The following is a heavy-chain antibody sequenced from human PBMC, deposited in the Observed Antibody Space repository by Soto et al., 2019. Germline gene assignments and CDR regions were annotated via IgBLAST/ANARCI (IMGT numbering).Heavy chain of an antibody. D-gene: IGHD2-21*02. V-gene: IGHV4-4*02. CDR3: AREIVTAGGNNYFDP. J-gene: IGHJ5*02. Sequence: SETLSLTCGVSGGTVASSHWWSWVRQSPGGGLEWIGNVYHTGDTNLNPSLQSRVTISVDKSNNQFSLRLNSLTAADTAVYFCAREIVTAGGNNYFDPWGPGTLVTVS. CDR1: GGTVASSHW. CDR2: VYHTGDT.